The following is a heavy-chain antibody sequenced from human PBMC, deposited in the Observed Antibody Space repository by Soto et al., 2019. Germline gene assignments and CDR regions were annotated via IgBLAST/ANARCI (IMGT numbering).Heavy chain of an antibody. CDR3: ARATSSSSSGGWFDP. Sequence: ASVKVSCKASGYTFTGYYMHWVRQAPGQGLEWMGWINPNSGGTNYAQKFQGRVTMTRDTSISTAYRELSRLRSDDTAVYYCARATSSSSSGGWFDPWGQGTLVTVSS. CDR1: GYTFTGYY. V-gene: IGHV1-2*02. D-gene: IGHD6-6*01. J-gene: IGHJ5*02. CDR2: INPNSGGT.